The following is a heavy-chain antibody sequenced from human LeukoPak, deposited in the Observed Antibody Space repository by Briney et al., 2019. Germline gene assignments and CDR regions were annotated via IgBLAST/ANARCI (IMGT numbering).Heavy chain of an antibody. J-gene: IGHJ3*02. CDR3: ARRDDPNAFDM. D-gene: IGHD1-1*01. Sequence: SGGSLRLSCAASEFTVSSNFMTWVRQAPGKGLEWVSVIYTGGSTYYADSVKGRFTISRDNSRNTLYLQMNSLRAEDTAVYYCARRDDPNAFDMWGQGTMVTVSS. CDR1: EFTVSSNF. V-gene: IGHV3-53*01. CDR2: IYTGGST.